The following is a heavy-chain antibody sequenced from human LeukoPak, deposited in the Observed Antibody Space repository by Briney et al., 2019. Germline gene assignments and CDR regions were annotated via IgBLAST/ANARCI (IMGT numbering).Heavy chain of an antibody. CDR2: INAGNGNT. CDR3: ARSVRGVTYYYFDY. V-gene: IGHV1-3*01. D-gene: IGHD3-10*01. J-gene: IGHJ4*02. Sequence: ASVTVSCTASGYTFTSYAMHWVRQAPGQRLEWMGWINAGNGNTKYSQKFQGRVTITRDTSASTAYMELSSLRSEDTAVYYCARSVRGVTYYYFDYWGQGTLVTVSS. CDR1: GYTFTSYA.